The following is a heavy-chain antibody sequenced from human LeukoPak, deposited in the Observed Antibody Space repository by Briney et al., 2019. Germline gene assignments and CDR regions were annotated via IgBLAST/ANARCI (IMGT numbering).Heavy chain of an antibody. Sequence: SETLSLTCTVSGGSVSSGSYYWSWIRQPPGKGLEWIGEINHSGSTNYNPSLKSRVTISVDTSKNQFSLKLSSVTAADTAVYYCARGGSYYDSSGYYYHYWGQGTLVTVSS. CDR3: ARGGSYYDSSGYYYHY. J-gene: IGHJ4*02. CDR1: GGSVSSGSYY. D-gene: IGHD3-22*01. CDR2: INHSGST. V-gene: IGHV4-39*07.